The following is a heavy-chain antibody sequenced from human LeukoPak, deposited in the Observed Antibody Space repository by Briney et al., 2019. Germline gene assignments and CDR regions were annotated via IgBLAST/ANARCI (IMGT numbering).Heavy chain of an antibody. D-gene: IGHD3-10*01. CDR3: ARIWFGELSNWFDP. CDR1: GYTFTGYY. J-gene: IGHJ5*02. CDR2: INPNSGGT. Sequence: ASVKVSCKASGYTFTGYYMHWVRQAPGQGLEWVGWINPNSGGTNYAQKFQGRVTMTRDTSISTAYMELSRLRSDDTAVYYCARIWFGELSNWFDPWGQGTLVTVSS. V-gene: IGHV1-2*02.